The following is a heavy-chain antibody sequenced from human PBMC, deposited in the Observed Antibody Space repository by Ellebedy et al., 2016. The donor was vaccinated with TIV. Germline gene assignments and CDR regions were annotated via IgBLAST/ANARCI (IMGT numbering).Heavy chain of an antibody. CDR1: GFTFSNAW. D-gene: IGHD6-13*01. CDR2: IKSKTDGGTT. V-gene: IGHV3-15*01. J-gene: IGHJ6*02. CDR3: TTRIAAAIPPGMDV. Sequence: GGSLRLSCAASGFTFSNAWMSWVRQAPGKGLEWVGRIKSKTDGGTTDYAAPVKGRFTISRDDSKNTLYLQMNSLKTEDTAVYYCTTRIAAAIPPGMDVWGQGTTVTVSS.